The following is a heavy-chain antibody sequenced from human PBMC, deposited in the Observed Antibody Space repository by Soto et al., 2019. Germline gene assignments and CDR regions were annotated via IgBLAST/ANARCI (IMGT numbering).Heavy chain of an antibody. J-gene: IGHJ4*02. CDR1: GFTFSSYA. Sequence: QVQLVESGGGVVQPGRSLRLSCAASGFTFSSYAMHWVRQAPGKGLEWVAVISYDGSNKYYADSVKGRFTISRDNSKNTLYLHMNSLRAEHTAVYYCARPSDGRAFDYWGQGTLVTVSS. CDR3: ARPSDGRAFDY. V-gene: IGHV3-30-3*01. CDR2: ISYDGSNK.